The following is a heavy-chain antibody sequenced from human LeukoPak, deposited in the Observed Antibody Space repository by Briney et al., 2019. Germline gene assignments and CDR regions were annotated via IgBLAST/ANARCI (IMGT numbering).Heavy chain of an antibody. J-gene: IGHJ3*02. CDR1: GGTFNNYT. D-gene: IGHD2-15*01. Sequence: ASVKVSCKASGGTFNNYTISWVRQAPGQGLEWMGWINTNTGNPTYAQGFTGRFVFSLDTSVSTAYLQISSLKAEDTAVYYCAPNSQWSDDAFDIWGQGTMVTVSS. CDR3: APNSQWSDDAFDI. CDR2: INTNTGNP. V-gene: IGHV7-4-1*02.